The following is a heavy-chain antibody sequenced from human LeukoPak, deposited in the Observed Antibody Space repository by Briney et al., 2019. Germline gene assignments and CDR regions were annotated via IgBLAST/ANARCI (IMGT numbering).Heavy chain of an antibody. J-gene: IGHJ4*02. CDR3: ARALSYGELDY. CDR2: IYYSGST. Sequence: SETLSLTCAVYGGSFSNYYWSWIRQPPGKGLEWIGYIYYSGSTNYNPSLKSRVTISVDTSKNQFSLKLSSVTAADTAVYYCARALSYGELDYWGQGTLVTVSS. V-gene: IGHV4-59*01. D-gene: IGHD4-17*01. CDR1: GGSFSNYY.